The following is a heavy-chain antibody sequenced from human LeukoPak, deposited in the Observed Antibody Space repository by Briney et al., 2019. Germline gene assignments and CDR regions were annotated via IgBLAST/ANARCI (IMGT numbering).Heavy chain of an antibody. CDR1: GGSMSSGNYY. CDR3: ARDRKYYYHMDV. J-gene: IGHJ6*04. CDR2: IYTAGST. D-gene: IGHD1-14*01. V-gene: IGHV4-61*02. Sequence: SETLSLTCTVSGGSMSSGNYYWSWIRQSAGKGLEWMGRIYTAGSTNYNPSLKSRVTISVDTSKNQFPLNLSSVTAADTAVYYCARDRKYYYHMDVWGKGTTVTVSS.